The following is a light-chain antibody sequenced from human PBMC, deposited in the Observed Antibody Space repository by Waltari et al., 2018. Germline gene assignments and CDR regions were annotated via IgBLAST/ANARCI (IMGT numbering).Light chain of an antibody. CDR1: NSNIGSHN. CDR3: AAWDDSLSGRV. V-gene: IGLV1-47*01. Sequence: QSVLTQPPSASGTAGQGVIISCSGSNSNIGSHNLYWYQHLPGTAPKLLIYKNNPRPSGVPERFSCSKSGTSASLAISGLRSEDEADYYWAAWDDSLSGRVFGGGTKLTVL. J-gene: IGLJ3*02. CDR2: KNN.